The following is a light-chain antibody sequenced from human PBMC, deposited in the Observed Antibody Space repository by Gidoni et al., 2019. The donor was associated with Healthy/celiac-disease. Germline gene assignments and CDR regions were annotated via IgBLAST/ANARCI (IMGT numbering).Light chain of an antibody. Sequence: VLTQSPATLSLSPGERATLSCRASQSVNSYLAWYQQKPGQAPRLLIYDASNRATGIPARFSGSGSGTDFTLTISSLEPEDFAVYYCQQRSNWPRTFGGGTKVEIK. J-gene: IGKJ4*01. CDR1: QSVNSY. CDR3: QQRSNWPRT. V-gene: IGKV3-11*01. CDR2: DAS.